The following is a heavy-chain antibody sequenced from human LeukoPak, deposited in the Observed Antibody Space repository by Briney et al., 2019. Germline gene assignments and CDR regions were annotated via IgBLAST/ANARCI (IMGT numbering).Heavy chain of an antibody. CDR3: AKVVQMVREVTPFDY. CDR2: IRSDGNNK. D-gene: IGHD3-10*01. J-gene: IGHJ4*02. CDR1: GFTFSNYA. V-gene: IGHV3-30*02. Sequence: GGSLRLSCAASGFTFSNYAMRRVREAPGKRLEWVAFIRSDGNNKYYADSVKGRFTISRDNSKNTLYLQMNSLRAEDTAVYYCAKVVQMVREVTPFDYWGQGTLVTVSS.